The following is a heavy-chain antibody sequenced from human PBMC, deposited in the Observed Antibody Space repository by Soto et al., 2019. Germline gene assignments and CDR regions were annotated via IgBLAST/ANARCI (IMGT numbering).Heavy chain of an antibody. CDR3: ARDVSGFEYFDL. D-gene: IGHD3-9*01. J-gene: IGHJ4*02. Sequence: PGGSLRLSCAASGFPFSDYAMHWVRQTPGRGPEWLALISFNGINTYYADSVKGRFTISRDNSKNTLYLQMSTLRAEDTAVYYCARDVSGFEYFDLWGQGTLVTVSP. V-gene: IGHV3-30-3*01. CDR2: ISFNGINT. CDR1: GFPFSDYA.